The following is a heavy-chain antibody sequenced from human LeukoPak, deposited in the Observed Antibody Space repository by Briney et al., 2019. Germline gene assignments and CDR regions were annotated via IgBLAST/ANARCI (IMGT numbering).Heavy chain of an antibody. CDR2: INFDGSST. CDR1: GFTFSNYW. J-gene: IGHJ6*02. Sequence: GGSLRLSCAASGFTFSNYWMHWVRQAPGKGLVWVSRINFDGSSTNYADSVKGRFTISRDNAKNSLYLQMNSLRAEDTAVYYCARDLTMVRGVPVWGQGTTVTVSS. D-gene: IGHD3-10*01. CDR3: ARDLTMVRGVPV. V-gene: IGHV3-74*01.